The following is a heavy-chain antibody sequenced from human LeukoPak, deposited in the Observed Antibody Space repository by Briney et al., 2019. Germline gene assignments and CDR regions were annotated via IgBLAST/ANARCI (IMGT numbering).Heavy chain of an antibody. J-gene: IGHJ6*02. CDR1: GGSISSYY. D-gene: IGHD6-13*01. Sequence: SETLSLTCTVSGGSISSYYWSWIRQPPGKGLEWIGYIYYSGSTNYNPSLKSRVTISVDTSKNQFSLKLSSVTAADTAVYYCARGPIAAAGSPFDYYYGMDVWGQGTTVTVPS. V-gene: IGHV4-59*01. CDR3: ARGPIAAAGSPFDYYYGMDV. CDR2: IYYSGST.